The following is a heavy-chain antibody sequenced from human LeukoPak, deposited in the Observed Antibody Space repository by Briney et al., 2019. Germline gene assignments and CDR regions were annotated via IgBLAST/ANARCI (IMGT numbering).Heavy chain of an antibody. V-gene: IGHV4-4*07. CDR3: ARVGNYYDSSGYYYYYYYMDV. CDR2: IYTSGST. J-gene: IGHJ6*03. Sequence: SETLSLTCTVSGGSISSYYWSWIRQPAGKGLEWIGRIYTSGSTNYNPSLKSRVTISVDKSKNQFSLKLSSVTAADTAVYYCARVGNYYDSSGYYYYYYYMDVWGKGTTVTVPS. D-gene: IGHD3-22*01. CDR1: GGSISSYY.